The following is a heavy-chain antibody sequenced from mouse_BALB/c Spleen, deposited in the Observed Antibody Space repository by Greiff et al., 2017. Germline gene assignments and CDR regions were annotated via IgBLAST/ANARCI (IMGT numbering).Heavy chain of an antibody. CDR2: INPYNGDT. CDR3: GREDTTAPFAY. D-gene: IGHD1-2*01. CDR1: GYSFTSYF. V-gene: IGHV1-37*01. J-gene: IGHJ3*01. Sequence: EVQLQQSGPELVKPGASVKISCKASGYSFTSYFMNWVKQSPGKSLEWIGRINPYNGDTFYNQKFKGKATLTVDKSSSTAHMELLSLTSEDSAVYYCGREDTTAPFAYWGQGTLVTVSA.